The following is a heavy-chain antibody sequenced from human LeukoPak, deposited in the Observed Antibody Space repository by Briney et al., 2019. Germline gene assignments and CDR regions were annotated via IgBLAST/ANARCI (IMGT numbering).Heavy chain of an antibody. CDR2: IRYDGSNK. V-gene: IGHV3-30*02. Sequence: GGSLRLSCAASGFTFSSYGMHWVRQAPGKGLEWVAFIRYDGSNKHYADSVKGRFTISRDNSKNTLYLQMNSLRAEDTAVHYCAKDAGVAPGAFDIWGQGTMVTVSS. CDR3: AKDAGVAPGAFDI. CDR1: GFTFSSYG. D-gene: IGHD7-27*01. J-gene: IGHJ3*02.